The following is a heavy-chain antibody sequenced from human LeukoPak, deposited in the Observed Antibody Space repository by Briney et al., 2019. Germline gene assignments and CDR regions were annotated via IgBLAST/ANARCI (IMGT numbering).Heavy chain of an antibody. CDR1: GFTFSSYS. J-gene: IGHJ4*02. Sequence: GGSLRLSCAASGFTFSSYSMNWVRQAPGKGLEWVSYISSDSSTMYYADSVRGRFTISRDNAKSSLNLQMNSLRAEDTAVYYCARDPPRGDRFLYFDYWGQGTLVTVSS. CDR3: ARDPPRGDRFLYFDY. CDR2: ISSDSSTM. V-gene: IGHV3-48*01. D-gene: IGHD3-3*01.